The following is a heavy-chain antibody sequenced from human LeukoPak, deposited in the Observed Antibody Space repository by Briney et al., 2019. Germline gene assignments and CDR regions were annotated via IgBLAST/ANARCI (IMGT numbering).Heavy chain of an antibody. D-gene: IGHD6-6*01. V-gene: IGHV3-30*02. J-gene: IGHJ3*02. Sequence: GGSLRLSCAASGFTFSSYGMHWVSQAPGKGLEWVAFIRYDGSNKYYADSVKGRFTISRDNSKNTLYLQMNSLRAEDTAVYYCAKDGAKWYSSSSGAFDIWGQGTMVTVSS. CDR2: IRYDGSNK. CDR1: GFTFSSYG. CDR3: AKDGAKWYSSSSGAFDI.